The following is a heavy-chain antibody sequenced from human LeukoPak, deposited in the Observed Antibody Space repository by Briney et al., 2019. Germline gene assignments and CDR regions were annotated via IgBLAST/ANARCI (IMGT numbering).Heavy chain of an antibody. J-gene: IGHJ4*02. V-gene: IGHV4-4*07. CDR3: ARDRSGSYEDY. Sequence: SETLSLTCTVSGGSISSYYWSWIRQPAGKGLDWIGRIYTSGSTNYNPSLKSRVTMSVDTSKNQFSLKLSSVTAADTAVYYCARDRSGSYEDYWGQGTLVTVSS. CDR2: IYTSGST. D-gene: IGHD3-10*01. CDR1: GGSISSYY.